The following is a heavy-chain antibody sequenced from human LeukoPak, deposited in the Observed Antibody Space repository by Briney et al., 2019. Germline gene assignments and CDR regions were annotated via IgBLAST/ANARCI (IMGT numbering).Heavy chain of an antibody. CDR2: ISYDGSNK. Sequence: GGSLRLSCAASGFTFSSYAMHWVRQAPGKGLEWVAVISYDGSNKYYADSVKGRFTISRDNSKNTLYLQMNSLRAEDTAVHYCARRYSSHYYYYYMDVWGKGTTVTVSS. V-gene: IGHV3-30*04. CDR1: GFTFSSYA. D-gene: IGHD6-13*01. CDR3: ARRYSSHYYYYYMDV. J-gene: IGHJ6*03.